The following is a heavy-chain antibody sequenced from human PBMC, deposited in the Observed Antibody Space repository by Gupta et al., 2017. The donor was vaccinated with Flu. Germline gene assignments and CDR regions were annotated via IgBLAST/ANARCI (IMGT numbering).Heavy chain of an antibody. CDR1: GFTFSSYA. D-gene: IGHD1-26*01. CDR3: AKGNYPGGGVGASDACEI. CDR2: ISGRAIDT. J-gene: IGHJ3*02. V-gene: IGHV3-23*01. Sequence: EVQLLESGGGLVQPGGSLRVSCEASGFTFSSYAMSWVRQAPGKGLEWVSSISGRAIDTDYADSVKGRFTSARDNSKNTLYLHMNTLRAEDSAIYYCAKGNYPGGGVGASDACEIWGQGTMVTISS.